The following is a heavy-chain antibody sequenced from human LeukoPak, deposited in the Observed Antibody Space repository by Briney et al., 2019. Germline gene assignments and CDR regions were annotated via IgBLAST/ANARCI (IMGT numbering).Heavy chain of an antibody. CDR1: SGSISTSNYY. D-gene: IGHD5-12*01. J-gene: IGHJ6*03. CDR3: ARTTEGYAGGPGYSYYYYMDV. CDR2: IFYSGST. Sequence: SETLSLTCTVSSGSISTSNYYWGWVRQPPGKALEWIGNIFYSGSTYYSPSLKSRVTISVDTSKNQVSLKLRSVTAADTAVYYCARTTEGYAGGPGYSYYYYMDVWGKGTTVTISS. V-gene: IGHV4-39*07.